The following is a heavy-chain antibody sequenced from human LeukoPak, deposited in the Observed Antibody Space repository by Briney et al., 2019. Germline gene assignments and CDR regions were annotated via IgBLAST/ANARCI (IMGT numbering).Heavy chain of an antibody. CDR2: ISNDGSYT. CDR1: GFTFSSYW. CDR3: AREWGGFDY. J-gene: IGHJ4*02. V-gene: IGHV3-74*01. D-gene: IGHD3-16*01. Sequence: GGSLRLSCAASGFTFSSYWMHWVRQAPGKGLVWVSRISNDGSYTAYADSVKGRFTISRDNAKNTLYLQMNSLRAEETAVYYCAREWGGFDYWGQGTLVTVSS.